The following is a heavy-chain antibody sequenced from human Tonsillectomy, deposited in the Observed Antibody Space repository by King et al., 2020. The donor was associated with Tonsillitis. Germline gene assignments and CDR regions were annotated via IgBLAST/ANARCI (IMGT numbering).Heavy chain of an antibody. V-gene: IGHV3-30-3*01. D-gene: IGHD6-13*01. J-gene: IGHJ2*01. CDR1: GFTFSDYD. CDR3: ARAPRPGHSSSWYYYFDL. Sequence: VQLVESGGGVVQPGRSLRLSCAASGFTFSDYDVHWVRQAPGKGLEWVAVISSDGSNKYYADSVEGRFTISRDNSKNTLYLQLNSLSDEDTALYCCARAPRPGHSSSWYYYFDLWGRGTLVTASS. CDR2: ISSDGSNK.